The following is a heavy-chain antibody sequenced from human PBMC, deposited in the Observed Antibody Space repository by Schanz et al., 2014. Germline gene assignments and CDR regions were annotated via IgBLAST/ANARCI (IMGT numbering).Heavy chain of an antibody. V-gene: IGHV3-23*04. CDR1: GFGFDDYA. J-gene: IGHJ6*03. D-gene: IGHD2-21*02. CDR3: ARPSDSSWYMDV. Sequence: EVQLVESGGGVVRPGGSLRLSCAASGFGFDDYAMSWVRQAPGKGLEWVSGISGSGGSTYDADSVKGRFTISRDNSKNTLYLQMNSLRAEDTAVYYCARPSDSSWYMDVWGKGTTVTVSS. CDR2: ISGSGGST.